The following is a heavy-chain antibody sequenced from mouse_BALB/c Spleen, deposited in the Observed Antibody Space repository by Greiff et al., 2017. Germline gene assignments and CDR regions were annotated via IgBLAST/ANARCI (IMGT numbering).Heavy chain of an antibody. D-gene: IGHD1-3*01. V-gene: IGHV5-6-4*01. Sequence: EVMLVESGGGLVKPGGSLKLSCAASGFTFSSYTMSWVRQTPEKRLEWVATISSGGSYTYYPDSVKGRFTISRDNAKNTLYLQMSSLKSEDTAMYYCTRDKWSDFDYWGQGTTLTVSS. CDR3: TRDKWSDFDY. J-gene: IGHJ2*01. CDR1: GFTFSSYT. CDR2: ISSGGSYT.